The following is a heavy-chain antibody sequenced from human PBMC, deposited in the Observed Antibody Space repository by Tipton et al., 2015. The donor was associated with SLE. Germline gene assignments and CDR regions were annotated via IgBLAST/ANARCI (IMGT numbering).Heavy chain of an antibody. CDR1: GASISSSGYF. D-gene: IGHD3-10*01. V-gene: IGHV4-31*03. J-gene: IGHJ3*02. Sequence: TLSLTCTVSGASISSSGYFWTWFRQHPGKGLEWIVYISYSGTTYYNPSLKSRATISADSSKNHFSLKMSAVTAADTAVYFCASPGGGSGNFDAFDIWGQGTMVTVSS. CDR2: ISYSGTT. CDR3: ASPGGGSGNFDAFDI.